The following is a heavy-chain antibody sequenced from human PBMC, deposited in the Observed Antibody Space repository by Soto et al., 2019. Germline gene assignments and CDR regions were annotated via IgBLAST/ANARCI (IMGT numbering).Heavy chain of an antibody. CDR3: ARADDWNYGGYYFDY. D-gene: IGHD1-7*01. J-gene: IGHJ4*02. V-gene: IGHV1-3*05. CDR1: GYTFTSYA. CDR2: INAGNGNT. Sequence: QVQLVQSGAEEKKPGASVKDSCKASGYTFTSYAMHWVRQAPGQRLEWMGWINAGNGNTKYSQKFQGRVTITRDTSASTAYMELSSLRSEDTAVYYCARADDWNYGGYYFDYWGQGTLVTVSS.